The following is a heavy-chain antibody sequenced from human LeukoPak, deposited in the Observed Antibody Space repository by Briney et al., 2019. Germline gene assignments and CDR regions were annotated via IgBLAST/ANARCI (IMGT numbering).Heavy chain of an antibody. D-gene: IGHD3-9*01. CDR2: IGTAGDP. CDR1: GFTFSSYD. V-gene: IGHV3-13*05. CDR3: ARGSYYDILTGYYSDPMDV. J-gene: IGHJ6*04. Sequence: GGSLRPSCAASGFTFSSYDMHWVRQATGKGLEWVSAIGTAGDPYYPGSVKGRFTISRENAKNSLYLQMNSLRAGDTAVYYCARGSYYDILTGYYSDPMDVWGKGTTVTVSS.